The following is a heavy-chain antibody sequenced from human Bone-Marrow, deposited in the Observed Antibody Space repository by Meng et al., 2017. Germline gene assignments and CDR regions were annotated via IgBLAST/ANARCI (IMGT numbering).Heavy chain of an antibody. J-gene: IGHJ3*02. CDR1: GFTFSSYG. CDR2: IWYDGSNK. CDR3: ARSFAVAALGGSDI. D-gene: IGHD6-13*01. V-gene: IGHV3-33*01. Sequence: GESLKISCAASGFTFSSYGMHWVRQAPGKGLEWVAVIWYDGSNKYYADSVKGRFTISRDNSKNTLYLQMNSLRAEDTAVYYCARSFAVAALGGSDIWGQGTMVTVSS.